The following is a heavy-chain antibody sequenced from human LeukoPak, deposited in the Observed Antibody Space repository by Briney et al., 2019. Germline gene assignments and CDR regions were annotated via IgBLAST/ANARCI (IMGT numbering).Heavy chain of an antibody. V-gene: IGHV4-59*01. D-gene: IGHD1-26*01. CDR3: ARDTVDGSYDY. J-gene: IGHJ4*02. Sequence: SETLSLTCTVSGDSISSYYWSWIRQPPGKGREGIGYIYYSGSTNYNPSLKSRVTISVDTSKNQFSLKLSSVTAADTAVYYCARDTVDGSYDYWGQGTLVTVSS. CDR2: IYYSGST. CDR1: GDSISSYY.